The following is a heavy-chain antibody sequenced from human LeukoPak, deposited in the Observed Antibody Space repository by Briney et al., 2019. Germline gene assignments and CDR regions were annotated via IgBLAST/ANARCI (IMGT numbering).Heavy chain of an antibody. CDR1: GFTFSSYS. Sequence: GGSLRLSCAASGFTFSSYSMNWVRQAPGKGLEWVSSIVSSSSYIYYADSLKGRFIISRDNAKNSLYLQMNSLRAEDTAVYYCARKYSSSWYPSFDYWGQGTLVTVSS. CDR2: IVSSSSYI. V-gene: IGHV3-21*01. CDR3: ARKYSSSWYPSFDY. J-gene: IGHJ4*02. D-gene: IGHD6-13*01.